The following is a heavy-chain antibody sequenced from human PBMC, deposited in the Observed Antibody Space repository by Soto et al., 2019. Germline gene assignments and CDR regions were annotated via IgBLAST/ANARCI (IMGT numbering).Heavy chain of an antibody. V-gene: IGHV3-23*01. J-gene: IGHJ3*02. Sequence: EVQLLESGGGLVQPGGSLRLSCAASGFTFSSYAMSWVRQAPGKGLEWVSAISGSGGSTYYADSVKGRFTISRDNSKNPLYLQMNSRRAKDTAVFYCAKEGGGSYYPDAFDIWGQGTMVTVSS. CDR2: ISGSGGST. CDR1: GFTFSSYA. CDR3: AKEGGGSYYPDAFDI. D-gene: IGHD1-26*01.